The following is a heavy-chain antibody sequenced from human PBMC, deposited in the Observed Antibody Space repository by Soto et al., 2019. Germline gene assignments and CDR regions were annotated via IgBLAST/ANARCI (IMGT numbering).Heavy chain of an antibody. CDR3: AHISAKYSSSWYEMDY. CDR1: GFSLRTSGVG. Sequence: SGPTLVNPTQTLTLTCTFSGFSLRTSGVGVGWIRQPPGKALEWLALIYWNDDKRYSPSLKSRLTITKDNSKNQVVLTMTNMDLVDTATYYCAHISAKYSSSWYEMDYWGQGTLVTVSS. CDR2: IYWNDDK. D-gene: IGHD6-13*01. V-gene: IGHV2-5*01. J-gene: IGHJ4*02.